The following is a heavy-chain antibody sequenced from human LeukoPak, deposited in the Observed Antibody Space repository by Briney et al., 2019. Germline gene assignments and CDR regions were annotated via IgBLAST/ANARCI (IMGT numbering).Heavy chain of an antibody. V-gene: IGHV4-34*01. Sequence: SETLSLTCAVYGGSFSGYYWSWIRQPPGKGLEWIGEINHSGSTNYNPSLKSRVTISVDTSKNQFSLKLSSVTAADTAVYYCARHSYDSSGYYPNDYWGQGTLVTVSS. CDR3: ARHSYDSSGYYPNDY. D-gene: IGHD3-22*01. J-gene: IGHJ4*02. CDR2: INHSGST. CDR1: GGSFSGYY.